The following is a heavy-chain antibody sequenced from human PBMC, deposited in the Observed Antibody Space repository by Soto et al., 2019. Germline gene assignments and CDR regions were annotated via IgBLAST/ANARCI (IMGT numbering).Heavy chain of an antibody. CDR3: ATSGGGALNPRAAGRNNNWFDP. CDR1: GYTFTSYY. CDR2: INPSGGST. D-gene: IGHD6-13*01. J-gene: IGHJ5*02. V-gene: IGHV1-46*01. Sequence: GASVKVSCKASGYTFTSYYMHWVRQAPGQGLEWMGIINPSGGSTSYAQKFQGRVTMTRDTSTSTVYMELSSLRSEDTAVYYCATSGGGALNPRAAGRNNNWFDPWGQGTLVTVSS.